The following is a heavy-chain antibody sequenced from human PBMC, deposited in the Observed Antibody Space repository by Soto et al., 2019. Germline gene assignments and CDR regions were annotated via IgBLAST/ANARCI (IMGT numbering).Heavy chain of an antibody. J-gene: IGHJ5*02. Sequence: SETLSLTCNMSGDSYSISTYSWSWIRQPPGKALQWIGFIYQSGVTSYNPSLASRVPISLDRSNNQCSLKLKSVTAADTAVYFCAGMPYTSGLRFDPWGPGTLVTVSS. CDR2: IYQSGVT. V-gene: IGHV4-30-2*01. CDR3: AGMPYTSGLRFDP. D-gene: IGHD6-19*01. CDR1: GDSYSISTYS.